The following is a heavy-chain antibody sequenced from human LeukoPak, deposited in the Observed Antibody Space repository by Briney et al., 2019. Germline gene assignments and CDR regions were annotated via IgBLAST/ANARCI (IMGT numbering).Heavy chain of an antibody. D-gene: IGHD3-22*01. J-gene: IGHJ4*02. CDR3: AREVDYYDSSDYFPLGY. CDR2: IYYSGST. CDR1: GGSISSSSYY. V-gene: IGHV4-39*07. Sequence: SETLSLTCTVSGGSISSSSYYWGWIRQPPGKGLEWIGSIYYSGSTYYNPSLKSRVTISVDTSKNQFSLKLSSVTAADTAVYYCAREVDYYDSSDYFPLGYWGRGTLVTVSS.